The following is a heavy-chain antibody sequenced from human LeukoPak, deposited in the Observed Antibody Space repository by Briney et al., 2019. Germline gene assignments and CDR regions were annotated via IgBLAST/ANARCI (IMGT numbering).Heavy chain of an antibody. Sequence: PGRSLRLSCAASGFTFSSYAMHWVRQAPGKGLEWVAVISYDGSNKYYADSVKGRFTISRDNSKNTLYLQMNSLRAEDTAVYYCARSPSDHIAAAGWGQGTLVTVSS. CDR1: GFTFSSYA. J-gene: IGHJ4*02. D-gene: IGHD6-13*01. CDR2: ISYDGSNK. CDR3: ARSPSDHIAAAG. V-gene: IGHV3-30*04.